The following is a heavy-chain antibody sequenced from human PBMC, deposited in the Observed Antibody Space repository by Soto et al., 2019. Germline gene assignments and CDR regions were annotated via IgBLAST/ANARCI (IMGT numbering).Heavy chain of an antibody. J-gene: IGHJ5*02. CDR2: IRSKAYGGTT. CDR3: TRGTRTGNNWFDP. Sequence: GGSLRLSCTASEFTFGDYAMSWFRQAPGKGLEWVGFIRSKAYGGTTEYAASVKGRFTISRDDSKSIAYLQMNSLKTEDTAVYYCTRGTRTGNNWFDPWGQGTLVTVSS. D-gene: IGHD1-1*01. CDR1: EFTFGDYA. V-gene: IGHV3-49*03.